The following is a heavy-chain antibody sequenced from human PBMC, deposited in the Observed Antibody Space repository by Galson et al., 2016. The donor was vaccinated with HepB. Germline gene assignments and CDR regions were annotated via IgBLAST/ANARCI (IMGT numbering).Heavy chain of an antibody. J-gene: IGHJ2*01. Sequence: LRLSCAASGFSVSDSYMTWVRQAPGKGLDWVSIIYKDGNTFHAQFVKGRFTISRDNSKNSLDLQMSNVRAEETAVYYCATVLPAGHYWYPHLWGRGTLVSVSS. V-gene: IGHV3-53*01. CDR2: IYKDGNT. CDR3: ATVLPAGHYWYPHL. CDR1: GFSVSDSY.